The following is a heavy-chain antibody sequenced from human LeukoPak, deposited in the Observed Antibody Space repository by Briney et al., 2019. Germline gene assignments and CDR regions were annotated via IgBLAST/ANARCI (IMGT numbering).Heavy chain of an antibody. Sequence: ASETLSLTCTVSGVSIRGDTYYWGWIRQPPGKGLEWIGNYHIGNTYYNPSLKSRVTISEDTSKNQFSLRVNSVTAADTAVYYCARLWDSTGLYFYYCMDVWGEGTTVTVSS. J-gene: IGHJ6*03. CDR1: GVSIRGDTYY. CDR2: YHIGNT. V-gene: IGHV4-39*01. CDR3: ARLWDSTGLYFYYCMDV. D-gene: IGHD6-19*01.